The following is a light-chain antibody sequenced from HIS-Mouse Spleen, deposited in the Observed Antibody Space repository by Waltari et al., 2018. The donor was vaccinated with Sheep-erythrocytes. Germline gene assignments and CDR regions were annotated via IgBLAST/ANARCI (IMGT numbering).Light chain of an antibody. J-gene: IGKJ4*01. CDR3: QQSYSTPPLT. CDR2: AAS. CDR1: QSISSY. V-gene: IGKV1-39*01. Sequence: DIQMTQSPSSLSASVGDRVTLPCRASQSISSYLNWYQQKPGKAPKPLIYAASSLQSGVPSRFSGSGSGTDFTLTISSLQPEDFATYYCQQSYSTPPLTFGGGTKVEIK.